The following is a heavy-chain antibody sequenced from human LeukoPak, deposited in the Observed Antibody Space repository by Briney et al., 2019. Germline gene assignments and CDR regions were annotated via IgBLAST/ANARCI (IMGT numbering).Heavy chain of an antibody. V-gene: IGHV4-30-4*01. Sequence: SETLSLTCTVSGGSISSGDYYWSWIRQPPGTGLEWIGYIYYSGSTYYNPSLKSRVTISVDTSKNQFSLKLSSVTAADTAVYYCARERIRPDDYYYYYYGMDVWGQGTTVTVSS. CDR2: IYYSGST. CDR3: ARERIRPDDYYYYYYGMDV. CDR1: GGSISSGDYY. J-gene: IGHJ6*02. D-gene: IGHD3-3*01.